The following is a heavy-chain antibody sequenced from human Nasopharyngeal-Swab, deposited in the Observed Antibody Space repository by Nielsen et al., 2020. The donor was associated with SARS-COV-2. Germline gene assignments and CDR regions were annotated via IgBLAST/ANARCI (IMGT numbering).Heavy chain of an antibody. CDR1: GYIFTSYW. J-gene: IGHJ6*02. Sequence: KVSCKGSGYIFTSYWIGWVRQMPGKGLEWMGILYPGDSDTRYSPSFQGQVTISAEKSISTAYLQWSSLKASDTAMYYCASSSTTKADINYGDYFGSPQYYYGMDVWGQGTTVTVSS. CDR2: LYPGDSDT. D-gene: IGHD4-17*01. V-gene: IGHV5-51*01. CDR3: ASSSTTKADINYGDYFGSPQYYYGMDV.